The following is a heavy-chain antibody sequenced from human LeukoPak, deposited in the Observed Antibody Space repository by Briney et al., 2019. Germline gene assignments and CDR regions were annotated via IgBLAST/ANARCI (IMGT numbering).Heavy chain of an antibody. D-gene: IGHD2-2*01. CDR3: AKARLQGYCSSTSCSRYFDY. Sequence: HPGGSLRLSCAASGFTFSSYAMSWVRQAPGKGLEWVSAISGSGGSTYYADSVKGRFTISRDNSKNTLYLQMNSLRAEDTAVYYCAKARLQGYCSSTSCSRYFDYWGQGTLVTVSS. CDR2: ISGSGGST. J-gene: IGHJ4*02. CDR1: GFTFSSYA. V-gene: IGHV3-23*01.